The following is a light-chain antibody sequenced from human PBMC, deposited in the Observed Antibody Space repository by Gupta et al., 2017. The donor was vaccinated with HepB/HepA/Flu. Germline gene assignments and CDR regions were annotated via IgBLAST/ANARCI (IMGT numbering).Light chain of an antibody. CDR3: QQSFSTPFT. J-gene: IGKJ3*01. Sequence: DIQLPQSPPSLSASPGDRVTITCRASQRISSYLNWYQQKQGKAPTLLIYAASSLQSGVPARFSGSGSGTDFALTISSLQPEDFATYYCQQSFSTPFTFGPGTKVDI. V-gene: IGKV1-39*01. CDR2: AAS. CDR1: QRISSY.